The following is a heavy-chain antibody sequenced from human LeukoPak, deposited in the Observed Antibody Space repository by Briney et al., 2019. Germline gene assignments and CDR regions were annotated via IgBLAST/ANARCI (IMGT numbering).Heavy chain of an antibody. D-gene: IGHD4-23*01. CDR3: ARGKLRPPNWFDP. V-gene: IGHV1-69*05. CDR2: IIPIFGTA. Sequence: GSSVKVSCKASGGTFSSYAISWVRQAPGQGLEWMGGIIPIFGTANYAQKFQGRVTITTDESTSTAYMELSSLRSEDTAVYYCARGKLRPPNWFDPWGQGTLVTVSS. J-gene: IGHJ5*02. CDR1: GGTFSSYA.